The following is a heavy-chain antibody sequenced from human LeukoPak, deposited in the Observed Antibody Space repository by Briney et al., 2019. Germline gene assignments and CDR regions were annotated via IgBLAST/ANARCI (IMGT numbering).Heavy chain of an antibody. CDR1: GGTFSSYA. V-gene: IGHV1-69*01. D-gene: IGHD2-15*01. Sequence: KSSCKASGGTFSSYAISWGRRAPGEGGEWMGGIIPIFGTATYAQKFQGRVTITADESTSTAYMELSSLRSEDTAVYYCARDHLGACSGGSCFYYWGQGTLVTVSS. CDR2: IIPIFGTA. CDR3: ARDHLGACSGGSCFYY. J-gene: IGHJ4*02.